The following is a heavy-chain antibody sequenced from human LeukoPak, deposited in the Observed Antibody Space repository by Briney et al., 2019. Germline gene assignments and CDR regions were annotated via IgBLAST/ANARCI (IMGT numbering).Heavy chain of an antibody. CDR2: IFSRGGNT. V-gene: IGHV3-23*01. CDR1: GFIYTNFA. D-gene: IGHD2-15*01. CDR3: ARDAPIG. Sequence: GGSLRLSCAASGFIYTNFAMSWVRQAPGKGLEWVSSIFSRGGNTYYADSVRGRFTISRDNSKNTLYLQMNSLRAEDTAVYYCARDAPIGCGQGNLVTVSS. J-gene: IGHJ4*02.